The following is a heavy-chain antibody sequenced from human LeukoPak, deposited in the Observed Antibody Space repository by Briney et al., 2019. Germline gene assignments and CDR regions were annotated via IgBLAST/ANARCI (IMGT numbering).Heavy chain of an antibody. CDR2: IYTSGNT. D-gene: IGHD1-26*01. Sequence: PGGSLRLSCAASGFTVSSNYMSWVRQAPGKGLEWVSVIYTSGNTYYAASVQGRFTIPRDNSKNTLYLEMNSLRVEDTAVYYCASQRKWELPPDYWGQGTLVTVSS. CDR3: ASQRKWELPPDY. CDR1: GFTVSSNY. V-gene: IGHV3-53*01. J-gene: IGHJ4*02.